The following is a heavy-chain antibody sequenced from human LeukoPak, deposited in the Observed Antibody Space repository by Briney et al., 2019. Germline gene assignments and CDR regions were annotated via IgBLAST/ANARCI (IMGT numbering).Heavy chain of an antibody. CDR2: IYTSGST. CDR3: ARIPVGYCSGGSCYYYYYMDV. D-gene: IGHD2-15*01. CDR1: GGSISSYY. Sequence: SETLSLTCTVSGGSISSYYWSWIRQPAGRGLEWIGRIYTSGSTNYNPSLKSRVTMSVDTSKNQFSLKLSSVTAADTAVYYCARIPVGYCSGGSCYYYYYMDVWGKGTTVTVSS. J-gene: IGHJ6*03. V-gene: IGHV4-4*07.